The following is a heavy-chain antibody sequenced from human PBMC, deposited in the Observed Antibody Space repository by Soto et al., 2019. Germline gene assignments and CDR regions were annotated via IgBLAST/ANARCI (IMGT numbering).Heavy chain of an antibody. D-gene: IGHD4-17*01. Sequence: SVKVSCKASGGTFSSYAISWVRQTPGQGLEWMGGIIPIFGTANYAQKFQGRVTITADESTSTAYMELSSLRSEDTTVYYCATSTVVTRFSDPFDIWGQGRMVTVSS. CDR2: IIPIFGTA. V-gene: IGHV1-69*13. J-gene: IGHJ3*02. CDR1: GGTFSSYA. CDR3: ATSTVVTRFSDPFDI.